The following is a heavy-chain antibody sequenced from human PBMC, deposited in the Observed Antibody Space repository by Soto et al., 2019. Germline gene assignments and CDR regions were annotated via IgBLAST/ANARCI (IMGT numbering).Heavy chain of an antibody. D-gene: IGHD1-1*01. CDR3: ARVERGTATTVVDAFDI. V-gene: IGHV4-34*01. CDR2: MSHSGGT. J-gene: IGHJ3*02. CDR1: GGFVSSGSYY. Sequence: QVQLQQWGAGLLKPSETLSLTCAVYGGFVSSGSYYWSWIRQPPGKGLEWIGEMSHSGGTHFNPSPKSRVTISVDTSKNQFSLKMSSVTAADTALYYCARVERGTATTVVDAFDIWGPGTMVTVS.